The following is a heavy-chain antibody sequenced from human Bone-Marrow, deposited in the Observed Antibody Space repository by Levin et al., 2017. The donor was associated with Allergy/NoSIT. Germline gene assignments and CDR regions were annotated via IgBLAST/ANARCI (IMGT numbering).Heavy chain of an antibody. V-gene: IGHV3-74*01. D-gene: IGHD6-19*01. J-gene: IGHJ3*02. Sequence: GGSLRLSCVASGFTFSSFWMHWVRQAPGQGPVWVSRINGDGTSTSYADSVKGRFTVSRDNDKKVLYLQMDNLRADDTAVYYCARAQLLPDDCFDMWGQGTMVTVSS. CDR1: GFTFSSFW. CDR3: ARAQLLPDDCFDM. CDR2: INGDGTST.